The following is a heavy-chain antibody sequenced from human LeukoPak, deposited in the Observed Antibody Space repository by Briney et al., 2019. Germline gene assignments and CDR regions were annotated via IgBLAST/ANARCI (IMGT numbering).Heavy chain of an antibody. V-gene: IGHV4-34*01. J-gene: IGHJ4*02. D-gene: IGHD3-10*01. CDR3: ARRITMVRGVSYYFDY. CDR2: INHIGST. CDR1: GGPFSGYY. Sequence: SETLSLTCAVYGGPFSGYYWSWIRQPPGKGLEWIGEINHIGSTNYNPSLKSRVSISVDTSKNQFSLNLSSVTAADTAVYYCARRITMVRGVSYYFDYWGQGTLVTVSS.